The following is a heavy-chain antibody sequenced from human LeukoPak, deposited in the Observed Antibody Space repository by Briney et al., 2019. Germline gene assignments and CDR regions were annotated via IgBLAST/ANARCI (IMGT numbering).Heavy chain of an antibody. CDR1: GGSISSCY. CDR2: IYYSGST. V-gene: IGHV4-59*01. J-gene: IGHJ4*02. Sequence: SETLSLTCTVSGGSISSCYWSWIRQPPGKGLEWIGYIYYSGSTNYTPSLKSRVTISVDTSKNQFSLKLSSVTAADTAVYYCARAGGYSYGSIDYWGQGSLVTVSS. D-gene: IGHD5-18*01. CDR3: ARAGGYSYGSIDY.